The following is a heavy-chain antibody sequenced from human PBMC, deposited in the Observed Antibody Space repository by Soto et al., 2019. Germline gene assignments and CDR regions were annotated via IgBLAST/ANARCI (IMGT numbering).Heavy chain of an antibody. J-gene: IGHJ6*02. D-gene: IGHD1-1*01. Sequence: SETLSLTCTVSGGSITSYYWSWIRQPPGKGLEWIGYVYYSGSTNYNPSLKSRVTISVDTSKNQFSLKLSSVTAADTAVYYCAGHPTVNYYGMDVWGQGTTVTVSS. CDR3: AGHPTVNYYGMDV. V-gene: IGHV4-59*08. CDR1: GGSITSYY. CDR2: VYYSGST.